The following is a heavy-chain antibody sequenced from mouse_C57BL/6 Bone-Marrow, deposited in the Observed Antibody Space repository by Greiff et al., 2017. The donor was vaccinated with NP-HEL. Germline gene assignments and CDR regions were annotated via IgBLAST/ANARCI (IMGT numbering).Heavy chain of an antibody. CDR3: TRGDTPYYFDY. CDR2: ISSGGDYI. V-gene: IGHV5-9-1*02. CDR1: GFTFSSYA. J-gene: IGHJ2*01. Sequence: EVKLVESGEGLVKPGGSLKLSCAASGFTFSSYAMSWVRQTPEKRLEWVAYISSGGDYIYYADTVKGRFTISRDNARNTLYLQMSSLKSEDTAMYYCTRGDTPYYFDYWGQGTTLTVSS.